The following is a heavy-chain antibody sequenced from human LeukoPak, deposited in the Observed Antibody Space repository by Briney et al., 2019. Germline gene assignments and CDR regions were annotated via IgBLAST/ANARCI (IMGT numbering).Heavy chain of an antibody. CDR3: APFRGVSENDY. CDR1: GGSFSDYD. J-gene: IGHJ4*02. V-gene: IGHV4-34*01. Sequence: TSETLSLTCAVYGGSFSDYDWSWIRQPPGKGLEWIGEINHSGSTNCDPSLKSRISMSMDTSKNQFSLKLSSVTAADTAVYYCAPFRGVSENDYWGQGTLVTVSS. D-gene: IGHD3-10*01. CDR2: INHSGST.